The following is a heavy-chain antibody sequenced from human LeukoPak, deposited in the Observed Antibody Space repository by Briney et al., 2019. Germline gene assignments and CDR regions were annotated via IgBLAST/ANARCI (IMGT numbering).Heavy chain of an antibody. CDR3: ARVSGAPKYYYYYYYMDV. V-gene: IGHV1-2*02. D-gene: IGHD4-17*01. J-gene: IGHJ6*03. CDR2: INPNSGGT. Sequence: GASVKVSCKASGYTFTSHYMHWVRQAPGQGLEWMGWINPNSGGTNYAQKFQGRVTMTRDTSISTAYMELSRLRSDDTAVYYCARVSGAPKYYYYYYYMDVWGKGTTVTISS. CDR1: GYTFTSHY.